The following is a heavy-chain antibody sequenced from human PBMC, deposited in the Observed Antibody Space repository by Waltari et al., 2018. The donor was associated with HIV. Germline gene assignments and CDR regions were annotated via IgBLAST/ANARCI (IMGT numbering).Heavy chain of an antibody. CDR3: TRAPNCTSTSCHYYFDY. V-gene: IGHV1-46*01. CDR1: GYPFSNYY. CDR2: INPSGDTT. J-gene: IGHJ4*02. D-gene: IGHD2-2*01. Sequence: QVQLMQSGAEVKTPGASVKVSCKASGYPFSNYYIHWVRQTPGQGFAWVAMINPSGDTTTHAQNFQGRVTVTRDSSTTTVHMDLSSLRSEDTAVYYCTRAPNCTSTSCHYYFDYWGQGTLVTVSS.